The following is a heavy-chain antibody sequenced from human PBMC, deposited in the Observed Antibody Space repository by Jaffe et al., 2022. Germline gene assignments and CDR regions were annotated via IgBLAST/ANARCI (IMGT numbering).Heavy chain of an antibody. CDR1: GFTFGDYA. Sequence: EVQLVESGGGLVQPGRSLRLSCTASGFTFGDYAMSWVRQAPGKGLEWVGFIRSKAYGGTTEYAASVKGRFTISRDDSKSIAYLQMNSLKTEDTAVYYCTRDSTKTRFWGQGTLVTVSS. CDR3: TRDSTKTRF. V-gene: IGHV3-49*04. J-gene: IGHJ4*02. CDR2: IRSKAYGGTT. D-gene: IGHD2-2*01.